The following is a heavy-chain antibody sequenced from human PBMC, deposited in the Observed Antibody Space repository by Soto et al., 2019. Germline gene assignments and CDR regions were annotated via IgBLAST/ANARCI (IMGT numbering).Heavy chain of an antibody. D-gene: IGHD2-15*01. CDR1: GFSLSTSGVG. CDR3: AHRPSYCSGGSCYSGFDY. V-gene: IGHV2-5*02. Sequence: QITLKESGPTLVKPTQTLTLTCTFSGFSLSTSGVGVGWIRQPPGKALEWLALIYWDDDKRYSPSLKSRLTITQDNSKNQVGLTMTNMDPVDTATYYCAHRPSYCSGGSCYSGFDYWGQGTLVTVSS. J-gene: IGHJ4*02. CDR2: IYWDDDK.